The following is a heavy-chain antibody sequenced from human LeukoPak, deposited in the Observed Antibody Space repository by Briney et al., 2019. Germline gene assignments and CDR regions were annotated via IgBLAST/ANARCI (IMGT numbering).Heavy chain of an antibody. V-gene: IGHV7-4-1*02. D-gene: IGHD6-19*01. Sequence: ASVKVSCKASGYTFTSYAMNWVRQAPGQGLEWMGWINTNTGNPTYAQGFTGRFVFSLDTSVSTAYLQISSLKAEDTAVYYCARAIAVAGTNYYYGMDVWGQGTTVTVSS. CDR1: GYTFTSYA. J-gene: IGHJ6*02. CDR3: ARAIAVAGTNYYYGMDV. CDR2: INTNTGNP.